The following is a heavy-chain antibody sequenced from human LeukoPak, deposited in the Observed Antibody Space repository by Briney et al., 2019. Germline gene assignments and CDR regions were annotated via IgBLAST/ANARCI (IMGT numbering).Heavy chain of an antibody. V-gene: IGHV1-58*02. CDR1: GLTFTSSA. CDR2: FVVGCGKT. CDR3: ARASYYYDSSGYEFRGYFDD. Sequence: SVKVSCKASGLTFTSSAMQWVRQARGQRLEWVVWFVVGCGKTNYAQKFQERATITRAMSTSTAYMELRSLRSDDTAVYYCARASYYYDSSGYEFRGYFDDWGQGTLVTVS. J-gene: IGHJ4*02. D-gene: IGHD3-22*01.